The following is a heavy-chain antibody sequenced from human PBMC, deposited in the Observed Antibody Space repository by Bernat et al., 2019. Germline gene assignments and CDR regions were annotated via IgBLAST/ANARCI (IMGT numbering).Heavy chain of an antibody. CDR1: GGSISSSSYY. Sequence: QLQLQESGPGLVKPSETLSLTCTVSGGSISSSSYYWGWIRQPPGKGLEWIGSIYYSGSTYYNPSLKSRVTISVDTSKSQFSLRLSSVTAADTAVYYCARHERGTGLGSAFDIWGQGTMVTVSS. D-gene: IGHD3-16*01. CDR3: ARHERGTGLGSAFDI. V-gene: IGHV4-39*01. CDR2: IYYSGST. J-gene: IGHJ3*02.